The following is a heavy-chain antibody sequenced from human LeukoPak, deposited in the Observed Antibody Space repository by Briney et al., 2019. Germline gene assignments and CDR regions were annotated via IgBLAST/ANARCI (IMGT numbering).Heavy chain of an antibody. V-gene: IGHV4-39*01. Sequence: PSETLSLTCTVSGGSISSSSYYRGWIRQPPGKGLEWIGSIYYSGSTYYNPSLKSRVTISVDTSKNQFSLKPSSVTAADTAVYYCARQPIDVWGSYRPNWFDPWGQGTLVTVSS. CDR1: GGSISSSSYY. D-gene: IGHD3-16*02. J-gene: IGHJ5*02. CDR3: ARQPIDVWGSYRPNWFDP. CDR2: IYYSGST.